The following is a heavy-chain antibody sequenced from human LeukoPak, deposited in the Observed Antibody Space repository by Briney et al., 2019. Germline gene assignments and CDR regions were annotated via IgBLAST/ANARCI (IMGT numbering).Heavy chain of an antibody. V-gene: IGHV3-23*01. CDR3: AKDLWGASYVGGDAFDI. CDR1: GLTFSNYA. J-gene: IGHJ3*02. D-gene: IGHD1-26*01. CDR2: PSGIVDSA. Sequence: GGSLRLSCAASGLTFSNYAMSWVRQDPGKGLEWVPAPSGIVDSAYYADFVKGRFTISRDNSKNTLYLQVNSLRAEDTAVYYCAKDLWGASYVGGDAFDIWGQGTMVTVSS.